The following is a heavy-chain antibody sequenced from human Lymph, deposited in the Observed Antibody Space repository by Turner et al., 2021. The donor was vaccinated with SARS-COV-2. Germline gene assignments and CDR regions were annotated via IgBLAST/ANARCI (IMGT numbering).Heavy chain of an antibody. Sequence: QLQLQESGPGLVQPSEPLSLTCTVSGGSISSSSYYWVWLRQPPGKGLEWIGSISYSGSTYYNPSLKSRVTISVDTSKNHFYLKLSSVTAADTALYYCAIRRWLRGPIDYWGQGTLVTVSS. V-gene: IGHV4-39*02. CDR3: AIRRWLRGPIDY. D-gene: IGHD5-12*01. J-gene: IGHJ4*02. CDR1: GGSISSSSYY. CDR2: ISYSGST.